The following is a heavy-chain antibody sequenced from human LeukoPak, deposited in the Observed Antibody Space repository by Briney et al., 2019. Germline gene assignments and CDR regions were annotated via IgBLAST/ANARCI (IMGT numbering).Heavy chain of an antibody. CDR2: ISWNSGYI. J-gene: IGHJ4*02. CDR1: GFTFDDYA. CDR3: AKDGGDY. D-gene: IGHD1-26*01. V-gene: IGHV3-9*01. Sequence: GRSLRLSCAASGFTFDDYAMHWVRQAPGKGLEWVSGISWNSGYIGYEDSVKGRFTISRDNSKNTLYLQMNSLRAEDTAVYYCAKDGGDYWGQGTLVTVSS.